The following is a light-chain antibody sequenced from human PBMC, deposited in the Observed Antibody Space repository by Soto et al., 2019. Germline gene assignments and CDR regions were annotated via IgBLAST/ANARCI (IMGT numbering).Light chain of an antibody. Sequence: EIELTQSPGTLSLSPGERATISCRASQSVSSSYLAWYQQKPGQAPRLLIYGASSRATGIPDRFSGSGSGTDFTLTICRLEPEDFAVYYCQQYGSTPLTFGQGTKVDIK. CDR1: QSVSSSY. CDR2: GAS. J-gene: IGKJ1*01. CDR3: QQYGSTPLT. V-gene: IGKV3-20*01.